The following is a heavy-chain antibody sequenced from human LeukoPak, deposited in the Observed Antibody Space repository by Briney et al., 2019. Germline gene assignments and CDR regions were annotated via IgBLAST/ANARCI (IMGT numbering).Heavy chain of an antibody. CDR1: GYTFTSYG. D-gene: IGHD2-8*01. Sequence: GASVKVSCKASGYTFTSYGISWVRQAPGQGLEWMGWISAYNGNTNYAQKLQGRVTMTTDTSTSTAYMELRSLRSDDTAVYYCARDRKYLYCTNAVCLYDNDAFDIWGQGTMVTVSS. CDR3: ARDRKYLYCTNAVCLYDNDAFDI. J-gene: IGHJ3*02. V-gene: IGHV1-18*01. CDR2: ISAYNGNT.